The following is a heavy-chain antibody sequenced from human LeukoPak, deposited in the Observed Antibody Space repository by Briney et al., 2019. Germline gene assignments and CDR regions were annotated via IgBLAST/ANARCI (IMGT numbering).Heavy chain of an antibody. CDR2: IRYDGINK. D-gene: IGHD6-13*01. V-gene: IGHV3-30*02. CDR1: GFTFSTYA. CDR3: AKDESSNSPGALDY. J-gene: IGHJ4*02. Sequence: PGGSLRLSCAASGFTFSTYAMSWVRQAPGKGLEWVAFIRYDGINKYYADSVKGRFTISRDYSKNTLYLQMNSLRVEDTAVYYCAKDESSNSPGALDYWGQGTLVTVSS.